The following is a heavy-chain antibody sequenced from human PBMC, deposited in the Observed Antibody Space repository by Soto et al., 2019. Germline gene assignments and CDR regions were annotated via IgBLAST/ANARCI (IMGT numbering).Heavy chain of an antibody. J-gene: IGHJ4*02. CDR1: GFTFSSYG. D-gene: IGHD1-26*01. V-gene: IGHV3-33*01. CDR3: ARDSGTYHSPFDY. CDR2: IWYDGSNT. Sequence: LGGSLRLSCAASGFTFSSYGMHWVRQAPGKGLEWVAVIWYDGSNTYYADSVKGRFTISRDNSKNTLYLQMNSLRAEDTAVYYCARDSGTYHSPFDYWGQGTLVTVSS.